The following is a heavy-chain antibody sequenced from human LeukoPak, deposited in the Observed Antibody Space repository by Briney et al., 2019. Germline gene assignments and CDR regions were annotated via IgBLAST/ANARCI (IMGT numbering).Heavy chain of an antibody. CDR3: ARGYQLLWSGYYYGMDV. Sequence: GSLRLSCGASGFTFSNYWMSWIRQPPGKGLEWIGEINHSGSTNYNPSLKSRVTISVDTSKNQFSLKLSSVTAADTAVYYCARGYQLLWSGYYYGMDVWGQGTTVTVSS. V-gene: IGHV4-34*01. CDR2: INHSGST. CDR1: GFTFSNYW. J-gene: IGHJ6*02. D-gene: IGHD2-2*01.